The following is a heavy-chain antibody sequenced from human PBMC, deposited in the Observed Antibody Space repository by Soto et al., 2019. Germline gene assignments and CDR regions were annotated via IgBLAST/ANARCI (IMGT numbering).Heavy chain of an antibody. J-gene: IGHJ5*02. CDR2: IIPIFGTA. V-gene: IGHV1-69*13. D-gene: IGHD2-21*01. CDR1: GGTFSSYA. CDR3: AAVVPCGPNWFDP. Sequence: SVKVSCKASGGTFSSYAISWVRQAPGQGLEWMGGIIPIFGTANYAQKFQGRVTITADESTSTAYMELSSLRSEDMAVYYCAAVVPCGPNWFDPWGQGTLVTVSS.